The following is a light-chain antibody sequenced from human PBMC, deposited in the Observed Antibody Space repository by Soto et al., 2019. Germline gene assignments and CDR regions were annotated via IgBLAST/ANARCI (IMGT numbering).Light chain of an antibody. V-gene: IGLV1-44*01. J-gene: IGLJ1*01. CDR3: AAWDDSLIGFYV. CDR1: SSNIGSNT. CDR2: NTN. Sequence: QSVLTQPPSASGTPGQRVTISCSGSSSNIGSNTVSWYQQLPGTDPTLLIYNTNKRPSGVPARFSGSKSGTSASLAISGLQSEDEADYYCAAWDDSLIGFYVFGTGTQLTVL.